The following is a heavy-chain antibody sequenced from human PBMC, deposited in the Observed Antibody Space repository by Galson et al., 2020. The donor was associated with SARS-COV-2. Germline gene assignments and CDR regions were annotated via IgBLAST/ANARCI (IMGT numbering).Heavy chain of an antibody. D-gene: IGHD1-26*01. J-gene: IGHJ5*02. CDR2: IDDSGST. CDR3: ARLPNSVTAGWFDP. V-gene: IGHV4-59*01. CDR1: GDSINNYD. Sequence: SETLSLTCNVSGDSINNYDWSWIRQPPGKGLEWIGCIDDSGSTNYNPSLKSRVTISVDTSKNRFSLKLISVTASDTAVYYCARLPNSVTAGWFDPWGQGTLVTVSS.